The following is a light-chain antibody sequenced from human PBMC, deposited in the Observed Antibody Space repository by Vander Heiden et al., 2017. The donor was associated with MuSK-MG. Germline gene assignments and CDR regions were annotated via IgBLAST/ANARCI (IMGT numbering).Light chain of an antibody. CDR2: DAS. V-gene: IGKV3-11*01. CDR3: QHRGNWVS. CDR1: ENVNYN. Sequence: IVLTQSPATLSLSPGQRATLSCRASENVNYNLDWYQHKPGQAPRLLMYDASKRANGIPDRFSGSGSGTDFTLTIISLEPEDFAVYYGQHRGNWVSFGQGTRLEIK. J-gene: IGKJ5*01.